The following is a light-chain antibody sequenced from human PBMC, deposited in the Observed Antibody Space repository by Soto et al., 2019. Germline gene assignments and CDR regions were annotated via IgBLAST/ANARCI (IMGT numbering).Light chain of an antibody. V-gene: IGKV1-39*01. J-gene: IGKJ3*01. CDR1: HNISSY. CDR2: GAS. Sequence: DIQMTQSPSSLSASVGDRVTITCRASHNISSYLNWYQQKSGKAPKVLIYGASSLQSGVPSRFSGSGSGTEFSLTISRLEPEDFAVYYCQQYGSSPRFTFGPGTKVDI. CDR3: QQYGSSPRFT.